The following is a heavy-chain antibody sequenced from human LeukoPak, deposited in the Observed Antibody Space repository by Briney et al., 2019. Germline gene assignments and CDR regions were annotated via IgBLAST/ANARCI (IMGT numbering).Heavy chain of an antibody. J-gene: IGHJ4*02. Sequence: GGSLRLSCAVSGVTFSNYWMHWVRQAPGRGLVWVSRIIGDGSRTTYSDSVQGGFTISRDNATNTLYLQMSSLRAEDTAVYYCAGENGDNAGYYFDYWGQGTLVTVSS. V-gene: IGHV3-74*01. CDR3: AGENGDNAGYYFDY. D-gene: IGHD4-17*01. CDR1: GVTFSNYW. CDR2: IIGDGSRT.